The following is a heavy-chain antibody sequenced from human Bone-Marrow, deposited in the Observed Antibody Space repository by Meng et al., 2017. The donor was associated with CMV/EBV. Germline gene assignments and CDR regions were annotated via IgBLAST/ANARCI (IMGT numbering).Heavy chain of an antibody. J-gene: IGHJ4*02. CDR2: IYHSGST. CDR1: GYSISSGYY. V-gene: IGHV4-38-2*02. CDR3: ARAPLLSGWYWGLFDY. D-gene: IGHD6-19*01. Sequence: SETLSLTCTVSGYSISSGYYWGWIRQPPGKGLEWIGSIYHSGSTYYNPSLKSRVTISVDTSKNQFSLKLSSVTAADTAVYYCARAPLLSGWYWGLFDYWGQGTLVAVSS.